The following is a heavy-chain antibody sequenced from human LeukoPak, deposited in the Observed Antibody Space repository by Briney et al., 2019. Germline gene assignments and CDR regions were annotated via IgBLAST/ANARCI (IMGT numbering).Heavy chain of an antibody. D-gene: IGHD2-2*01. Sequence: GGSLRLSCAGSGFTFSSSAMTWVRQALGKGLEWVSVVSGSGGTTFYADSVKGRFTISRDNSKNTLYLQMNSLRAEDTAVYYCATDQYHLPDYWGQGTLVTVSS. V-gene: IGHV3-23*01. J-gene: IGHJ4*02. CDR2: VSGSGGTT. CDR1: GFTFSSSA. CDR3: ATDQYHLPDY.